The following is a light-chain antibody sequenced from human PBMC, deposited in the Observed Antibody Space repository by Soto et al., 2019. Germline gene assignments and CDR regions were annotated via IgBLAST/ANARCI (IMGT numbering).Light chain of an antibody. Sequence: EVVMTQSKATLSVSPGERATLSCRAGKSISSNLAWYQLKPGQAPRLLIYGASTRATGIPARFSGSGSGTEFTLTITSLQSEDFAVYFCQQYNDGLAFGGGTKVDIK. J-gene: IGKJ4*01. CDR2: GAS. CDR3: QQYNDGLA. CDR1: KSISSN. V-gene: IGKV3-15*01.